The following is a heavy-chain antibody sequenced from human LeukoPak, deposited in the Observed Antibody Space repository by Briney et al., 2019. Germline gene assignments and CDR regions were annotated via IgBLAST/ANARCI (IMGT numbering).Heavy chain of an antibody. J-gene: IGHJ4*02. CDR3: ARARIEYSSGYYFDY. V-gene: IGHV4-34*01. Sequence: SETLSLTCAVYGGSFSGYYWSWIRQPPGKGLEWIGEIYHSGSTNYNPSLKSRVTISVDTSKNQFSLKLSSVAAADTAVYYSARARIEYSSGYYFDYWGQGTLVTVSS. D-gene: IGHD5-18*01. CDR1: GGSFSGYY. CDR2: IYHSGST.